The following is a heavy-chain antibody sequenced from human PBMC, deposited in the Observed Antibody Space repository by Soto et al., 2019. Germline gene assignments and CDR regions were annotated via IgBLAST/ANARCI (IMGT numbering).Heavy chain of an antibody. J-gene: IGHJ4*02. D-gene: IGHD6-19*01. CDR3: ARGPEQFQLLWPFALSYFDS. Sequence: ASVKVSCKASGYNFPNDAMHWVRQAPGQRFEWMGWMHAGYGSTRFSQKFQGRLTITRDTSEKQFSLKLTSVTAADTAVYFCARGPEQFQLLWPFALSYFDSWGQGALVTVSS. V-gene: IGHV1-3*01. CDR1: GYNFPNDA. CDR2: MHAGYGST.